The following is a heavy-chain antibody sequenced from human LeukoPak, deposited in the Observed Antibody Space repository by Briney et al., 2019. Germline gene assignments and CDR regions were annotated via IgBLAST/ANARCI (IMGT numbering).Heavy chain of an antibody. D-gene: IGHD4-23*01. CDR2: ISGSGGST. V-gene: IGHV3-23*01. CDR3: AKSLDYGGNRARLDF. CDR1: GFTFSSYA. J-gene: IGHJ4*02. Sequence: GGSLRLSCAASGFTFSSYAMSWVRQAPGKGLAWVSAISGSGGSTYYARSVKGRFTVSRDNSKNTLYLQMNSLPVDDTAVYYCAKSLDYGGNRARLDFWGQGTLVTVSS.